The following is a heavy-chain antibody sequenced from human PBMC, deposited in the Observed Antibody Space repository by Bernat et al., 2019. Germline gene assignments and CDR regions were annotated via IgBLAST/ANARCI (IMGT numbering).Heavy chain of an antibody. J-gene: IGHJ4*02. Sequence: EVQLVESGGDLVKPGESLRLSCATSAFIFTDAWMNWVRQAPGKGLEWVGRIKSKTDGGTTEYAAPVKGRFTISRDDSKNTVYLQMNSLKIEDTAIYYCNTDRITTFGRFWGQETLVTVSS. CDR3: NTDRITTFGRF. D-gene: IGHD3-3*01. CDR2: IKSKTDGGTT. V-gene: IGHV3-15*07. CDR1: AFIFTDAW.